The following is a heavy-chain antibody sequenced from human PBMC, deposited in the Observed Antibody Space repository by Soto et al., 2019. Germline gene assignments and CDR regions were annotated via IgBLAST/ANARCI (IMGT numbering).Heavy chain of an antibody. J-gene: IGHJ4*02. CDR1: GGSFSGYY. CDR3: ARRTSVNSSSWAH. Sequence: SETLSLTCAVYGGSFSGYYWSWIRQPPGKGLEWIGEINHSGSTNHNPSLKSRVTISVDTSKNQFSLKLSSVTAADTAVYYCARRTSVNSSSWAHWGQGTLVTVSS. V-gene: IGHV4-34*01. CDR2: INHSGST. D-gene: IGHD6-13*01.